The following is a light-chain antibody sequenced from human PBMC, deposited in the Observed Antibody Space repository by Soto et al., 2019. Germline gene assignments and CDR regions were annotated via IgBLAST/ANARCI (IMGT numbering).Light chain of an antibody. CDR1: SSDVGGYNY. CDR2: DVS. CDR3: SSYSSSSTQV. J-gene: IGLJ2*01. Sequence: QSVLTQPASVSGSPGQSITISCTGTSSDVGGYNYVSWYQQHPGKAPKLMIYDVSNRPSGVSNRFSGSKSGNTASLTISGLQAEDEADYSCSSYSSSSTQVFGGATKLTVL. V-gene: IGLV2-14*01.